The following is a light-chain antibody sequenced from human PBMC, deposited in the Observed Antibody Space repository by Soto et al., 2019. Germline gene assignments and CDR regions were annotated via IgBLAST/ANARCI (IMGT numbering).Light chain of an antibody. J-gene: IGLJ1*01. CDR2: DVS. CDR1: SSDVGDYNY. V-gene: IGLV2-14*01. CDR3: SSYTSSSTL. Sequence: QSALTQPASVSGSPEQSITISCTGTSSDVGDYNYVSWYQQHPGKAPKLMLYDVSNRPSGISNRFSGSKSGNTASLTISGLQAEDEADYYCSSYTSSSTLFGTGTKVTVL.